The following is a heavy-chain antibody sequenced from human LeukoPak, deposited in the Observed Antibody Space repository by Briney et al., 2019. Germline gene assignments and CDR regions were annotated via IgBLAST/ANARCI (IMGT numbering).Heavy chain of an antibody. D-gene: IGHD2-8*02. J-gene: IGHJ4*02. CDR2: IAHHGNNK. Sequence: PGGSLRLSCAASGFPLSSYVMHWVRQGPGKGLEWVAYIAHHGNNKYYADSVKGRFTISRDNSKGSLYLQMNSLRADDTAVYYCAKDGSWSCTDWGQGTLVRVSS. V-gene: IGHV3-30*02. CDR3: AKDGSWSCTD. CDR1: GFPLSSYV.